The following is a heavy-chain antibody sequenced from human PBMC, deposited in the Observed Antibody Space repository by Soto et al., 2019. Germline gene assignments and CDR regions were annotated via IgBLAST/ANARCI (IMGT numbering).Heavy chain of an antibody. CDR3: ARRMGRTVMSYFDN. V-gene: IGHV4-39*01. D-gene: IGHD2-8*01. CDR2: IYYSGST. Sequence: SETLSLTCTVSGGSISSSSYYWGWIRQPPGKGLEWIGSIYYSGSTYYNPSLKSRVTISVDTSKNQFSLKLSSVTAADTAVYYCARRMGRTVMSYFDNWGPGALVTVSS. CDR1: GGSISSSSYY. J-gene: IGHJ4*02.